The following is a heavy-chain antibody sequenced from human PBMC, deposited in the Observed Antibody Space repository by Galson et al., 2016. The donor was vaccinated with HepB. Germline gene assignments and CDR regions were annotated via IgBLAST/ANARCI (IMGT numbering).Heavy chain of an antibody. CDR1: GDSVSANSVA. CDR3: ARVREEGTLYGMDV. J-gene: IGHJ6*02. Sequence: CAISGDSVSANSVAWNWIRQSPSRGLEWLGRTYYRSNWYNDYSVSVKGRITFNADTSKNQVSLHLNSVTPEDTAVYYCARVREEGTLYGMDVWGQGTTVTVSS. V-gene: IGHV6-1*01. D-gene: IGHD5-24*01. CDR2: TYYRSNWYN.